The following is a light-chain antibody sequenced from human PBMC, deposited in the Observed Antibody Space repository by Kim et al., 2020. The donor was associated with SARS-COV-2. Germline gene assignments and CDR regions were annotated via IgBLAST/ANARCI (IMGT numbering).Light chain of an antibody. CDR2: AAS. J-gene: IGKJ1*01. CDR1: QDISHY. Sequence: ASVGGRVTMPGRASQDISHYLALFHQKPGEAPKLLIYAASALHSEVPSRFSGSGSGTDFTLTISSLQPEDVATFYCQSYNSAPWTFGQGTKVDIK. V-gene: IGKV1-27*01. CDR3: QSYNSAPWT.